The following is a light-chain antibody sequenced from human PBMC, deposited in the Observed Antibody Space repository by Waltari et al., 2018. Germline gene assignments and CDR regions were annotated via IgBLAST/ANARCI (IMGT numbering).Light chain of an antibody. CDR1: TGVVTSGHY. V-gene: IGLV7-46*01. CDR3: RLFYSGPQV. CDR2: DTN. J-gene: IGLJ3*02. Sequence: QAVVTQEPSLTVSPGGTVTVTCGSSTGVVTSGHYPYWFQQKPGQAPRTLCYDTNNKHSWTPARFSGSLLGGKAALSRSGAQPEDEAEYYCRLFYSGPQVFGGGTKLTVL.